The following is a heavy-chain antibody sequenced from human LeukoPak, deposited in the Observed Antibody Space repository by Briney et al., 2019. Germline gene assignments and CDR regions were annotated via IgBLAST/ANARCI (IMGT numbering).Heavy chain of an antibody. CDR1: GFPFSSYS. D-gene: IGHD1-26*01. V-gene: IGHV3-48*01. Sequence: GGSLQLSFAASGFPFSSYSMNWVRPAPGKGLGWVSYISSSSSTIYYADSVKGRFTISRDNAKNSLYLQMNSLRAEDTAVYYCARVWELGYYFDYWGQGTLVTVSS. CDR3: ARVWELGYYFDY. J-gene: IGHJ4*02. CDR2: ISSSSSTI.